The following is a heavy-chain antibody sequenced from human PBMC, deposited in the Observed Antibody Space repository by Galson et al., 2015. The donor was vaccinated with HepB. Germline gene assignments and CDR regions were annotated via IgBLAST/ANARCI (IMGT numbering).Heavy chain of an antibody. J-gene: IGHJ4*02. Sequence: SLRLSCAASGFTFSTYGMSWVRQAPGKGLEWVSAISGSGGSRNYADSVKGRFTISRDNSKNTVYLQMNSLRAEDTAVYYCAKDSGSYFLEYWGQGTLVTVSS. CDR2: ISGSGGSR. V-gene: IGHV3-23*01. D-gene: IGHD1-26*01. CDR3: AKDSGSYFLEY. CDR1: GFTFSTYG.